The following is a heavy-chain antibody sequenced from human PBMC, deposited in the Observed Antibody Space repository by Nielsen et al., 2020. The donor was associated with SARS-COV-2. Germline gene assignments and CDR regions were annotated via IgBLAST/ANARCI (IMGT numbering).Heavy chain of an antibody. CDR2: ISGSGSNT. V-gene: IGHV3-23*01. J-gene: IGHJ4*02. Sequence: GESLKISCAASGFTFSNFAMSWVRQAPGKGLEWVSAISGSGSNTYYIDSVKGRFTISEDSSKNTVSLQMNSLRAEDTAVYFCARNTFFDFWGQGTLVTVSS. CDR3: ARNTFFDF. CDR1: GFTFSNFA.